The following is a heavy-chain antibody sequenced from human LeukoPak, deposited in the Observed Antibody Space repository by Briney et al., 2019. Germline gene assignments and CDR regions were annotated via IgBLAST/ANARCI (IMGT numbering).Heavy chain of an antibody. CDR3: ARFGSSAWYKGAFDI. CDR1: GGSFSGYY. Sequence: SETLSLTCAVYGGSFSGYYWSWIRQPPGKGLEWIGEIVHSGNTKYNPSLKSRVTISVDTSKNQFSLNLTSVTAADTAVYYCARFGSSAWYKGAFDIWGQGTMVTVAS. CDR2: IVHSGNT. J-gene: IGHJ3*02. D-gene: IGHD6-19*01. V-gene: IGHV4-34*12.